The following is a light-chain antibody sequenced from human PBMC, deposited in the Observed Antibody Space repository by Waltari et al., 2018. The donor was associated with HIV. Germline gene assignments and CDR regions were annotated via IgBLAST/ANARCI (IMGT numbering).Light chain of an antibody. CDR2: EVS. V-gene: IGLV2-8*01. CDR1: SSDVGGYNY. J-gene: IGLJ2*01. CDR3: SSYAGSNSVV. Sequence: QSALTQPPSASGSPGQSVTISCTGTSSDVGGYNYVSWYQQHPGKAPKLMIYEVSKRPSGVPDGVAGSKSGNTASLTVSGLQAEDEADYYCSSYAGSNSVVFGGGTKLTVL.